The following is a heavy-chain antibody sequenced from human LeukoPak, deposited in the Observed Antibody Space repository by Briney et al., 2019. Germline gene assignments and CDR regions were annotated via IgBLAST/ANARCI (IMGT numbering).Heavy chain of an antibody. J-gene: IGHJ4*02. CDR3: VYYGSGSYYEY. V-gene: IGHV3-53*01. CDR1: GFTVSSNY. Sequence: PGGSLRLSCAASGFTVSSNYMSWVRQAPGKGLEWVSVIYSGGSTYYADSVKGRFTISRDNSKNTLYLQMNSLRAEDTAVYYCVYYGSGSYYEYWGQGTLVTVSS. CDR2: IYSGGST. D-gene: IGHD3-10*01.